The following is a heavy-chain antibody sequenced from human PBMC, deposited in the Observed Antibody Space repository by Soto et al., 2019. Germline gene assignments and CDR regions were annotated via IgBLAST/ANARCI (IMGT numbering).Heavy chain of an antibody. J-gene: IGHJ4*02. CDR3: AKRKYCPSTTCFDY. CDR2: ISGGGGSA. V-gene: IGHV3-23*01. D-gene: IGHD2-2*01. CDR1: GFTFSSYA. Sequence: GGSLRLSCAASGFTFSSYAMSWVRQAPGKGLEWVSAISGGGGSAYYADSVKGRFTISRDNSENTLYLQMSSLRAEDTAVYYCAKRKYCPSTTCFDYWGQGTQVTVS.